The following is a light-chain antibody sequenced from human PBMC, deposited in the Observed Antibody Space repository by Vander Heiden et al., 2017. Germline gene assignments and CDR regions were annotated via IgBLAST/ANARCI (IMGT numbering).Light chain of an antibody. CDR1: SSDIGSYNL. CDR3: RSFGGMWWV. CDR2: EVN. Sequence: QRASLAGSLGQSITISCTGTSSDIGSYNLVSWFQQHPGKAPKLMISEVNKRPSGVSDRFPGRTASGVASLSFSGLQAKDENTCFSRSFGGMWWVFGGGTKLTVL. J-gene: IGLJ2*01. V-gene: IGLV2-23*02.